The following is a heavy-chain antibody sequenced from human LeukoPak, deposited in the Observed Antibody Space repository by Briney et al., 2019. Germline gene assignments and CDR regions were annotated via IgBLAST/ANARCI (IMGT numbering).Heavy chain of an antibody. Sequence: PWGSLRLSCAASGFTFSSYAMSWVRQAPGKGLEWVSAISGSGGSTYYADSVKGRFTISRDNSKNTLYLQMNSLRAEDTVVYYCAKAAYDILTGYYDYWGQGTLVTVSS. CDR3: AKAAYDILTGYYDY. CDR2: ISGSGGST. D-gene: IGHD3-9*01. CDR1: GFTFSSYA. V-gene: IGHV3-23*01. J-gene: IGHJ4*02.